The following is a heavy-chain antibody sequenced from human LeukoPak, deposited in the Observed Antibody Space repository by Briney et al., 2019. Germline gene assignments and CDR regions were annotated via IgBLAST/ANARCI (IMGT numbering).Heavy chain of an antibody. CDR1: GYTFTTYG. D-gene: IGHD5-18*01. J-gene: IGHJ5*02. CDR3: ARGSGDSGYSYGFGSYWFDP. CDR2: ISGSNGNT. V-gene: IGHV1-18*04. Sequence: ASVKVSCKTSGYTFTTYGISWVRQAPGQGLEWMGWISGSNGNTKYAQKVQGRVTMTTDTSTTTAYMEVRSLRSDDTAVYYCARGSGDSGYSYGFGSYWFDPWGQGTLVTVSS.